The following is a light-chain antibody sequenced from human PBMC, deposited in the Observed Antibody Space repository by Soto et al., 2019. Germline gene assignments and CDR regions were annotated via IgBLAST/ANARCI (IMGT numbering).Light chain of an antibody. Sequence: EIGMTQSPATLSVSPGERATLSCRASQSFSSNLAWYQQKPGQASRLLIYGASTRATGVPARFSGSGSGTEFTLTISSLQSEDFAVYYCQQYGSSPTFGEGTRLEI. CDR1: QSFSSN. V-gene: IGKV3D-15*02. CDR3: QQYGSSPT. CDR2: GAS. J-gene: IGKJ5*01.